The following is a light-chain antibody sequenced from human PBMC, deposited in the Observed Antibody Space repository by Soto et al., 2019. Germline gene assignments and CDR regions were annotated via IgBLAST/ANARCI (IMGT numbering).Light chain of an antibody. V-gene: IGKV3-11*01. Sequence: EIVLTQSPATLSLSPGERATLSCRASQSVSSYLAWYQQKPGQTPRLLIYGASNRATGIPDRFSDSGSETDFTLTISSLEPEDVAVYYCQQCGNLPKTCGQGTKLEIK. CDR3: QQCGNLPKT. CDR1: QSVSSY. CDR2: GAS. J-gene: IGKJ2*01.